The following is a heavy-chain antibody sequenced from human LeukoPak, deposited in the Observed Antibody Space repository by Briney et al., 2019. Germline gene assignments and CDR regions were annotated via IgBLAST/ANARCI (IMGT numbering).Heavy chain of an antibody. V-gene: IGHV1-69*05. CDR1: GGTFSSYA. J-gene: IGHJ4*02. CDR2: IIPIFGTA. CDR3: ARSEEMATIGGDY. D-gene: IGHD5-24*01. Sequence: SVKVSCKASGGTFSSYAISWVRRAPGQGLEWMGRIIPIFGTANYAQKFQGRVTITTDESTSTAYMELSSLRSEDTAVYYCARSEEMATIGGDYWGQGTLVTVSS.